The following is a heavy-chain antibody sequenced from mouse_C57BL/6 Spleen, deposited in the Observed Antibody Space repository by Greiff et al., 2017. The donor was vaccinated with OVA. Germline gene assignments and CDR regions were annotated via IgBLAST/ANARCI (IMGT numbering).Heavy chain of an antibody. V-gene: IGHV14-1*01. D-gene: IGHD2-4*01. CDR3: TPLYYDYDGDAMDY. Sequence: EVHLVESGAELVRPGASVKLSCTASGFNIKDYYMHWVKQRPEQGLEWIGRIDPEDGDTEYAPKFQGKATMTADTSSNTAYLQLSSLTSEDTAVYYCTPLYYDYDGDAMDYWGQGTSVTVSS. CDR2: IDPEDGDT. CDR1: GFNIKDYY. J-gene: IGHJ4*01.